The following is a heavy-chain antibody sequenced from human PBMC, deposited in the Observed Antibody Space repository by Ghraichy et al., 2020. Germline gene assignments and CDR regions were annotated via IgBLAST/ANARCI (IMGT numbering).Heavy chain of an antibody. CDR2: ITSNGGST. V-gene: IGHV3-64D*06. D-gene: IGHD6-6*01. CDR3: VKVKLAQSDYYYYYGMEV. Sequence: KGLEYVSAITSNGGSTYYADTVNGRFTISRDNSKNALCLQMSSLRDEDTAVYYCVKVKLAQSDYYYYYGMEVWGKGTTV. J-gene: IGHJ6*04.